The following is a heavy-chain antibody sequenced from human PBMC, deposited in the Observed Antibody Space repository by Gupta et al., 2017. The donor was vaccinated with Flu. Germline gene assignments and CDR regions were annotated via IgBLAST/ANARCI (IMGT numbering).Heavy chain of an antibody. CDR1: GGTFGGYG. Sequence: QVQLVQSGAEMKKPGSSVKVSCKASGGTFGGYGLSWVRQAPGQGLEWMGDIIPVYGTPTYAQKFQGRVTITADNSTSTAYMELSSLRSDDTAVDYCARGDKPYDSSGYYAYWGQGSQVTVSS. CDR2: IIPVYGTP. CDR3: ARGDKPYDSSGYYAY. J-gene: IGHJ4*02. D-gene: IGHD3-22*01. V-gene: IGHV1-69*06.